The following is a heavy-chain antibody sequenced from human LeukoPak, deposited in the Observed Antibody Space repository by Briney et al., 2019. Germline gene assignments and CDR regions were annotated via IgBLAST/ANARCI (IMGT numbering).Heavy chain of an antibody. J-gene: IGHJ6*02. CDR3: AREGNYYDTDV. V-gene: IGHV3-53*01. CDR2: IFSGGTT. Sequence: GGSLRLSCAASGFTVSSNYMSWVRQAPGKGLEWVSVIFSGGTTYYADSVKGRFTISRDNSKNTLYLQMNSLRAEDTAVYYCAREGNYYDTDVWGQGTTVTVSS. CDR1: GFTVSSNY.